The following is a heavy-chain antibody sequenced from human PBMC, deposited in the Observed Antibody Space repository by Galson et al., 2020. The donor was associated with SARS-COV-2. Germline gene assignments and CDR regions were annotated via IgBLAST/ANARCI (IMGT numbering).Heavy chain of an antibody. CDR1: GGSISSGGYY. Sequence: PSETLSLTCTVSGGSISSGGYYWTWIRQFPGKGLEWIGYIYYTGSTYYNPSLKSRFTISVDTSKNQFSLRLNSVTAADTALYYCARGDGNNYYSLDVWGQGTTVTVS. CDR2: IYYTGST. CDR3: ARGDGNNYYSLDV. J-gene: IGHJ6*02. D-gene: IGHD3-16*01. V-gene: IGHV4-31*03.